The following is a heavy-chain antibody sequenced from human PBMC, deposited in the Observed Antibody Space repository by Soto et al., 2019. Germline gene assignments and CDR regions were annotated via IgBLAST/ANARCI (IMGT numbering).Heavy chain of an antibody. V-gene: IGHV1-58*01. CDR1: GYTLTSYA. CDR2: IIAGSGNT. CDR3: AAGPGYYDGRNCYAFEP. D-gene: IGHD3-22*01. J-gene: IGHJ5*02. Sequence: WASVKVSCKASGYTLTSYAVNWVRQAPGQRLEWIGWIIAGSGNTHYAQKLQERVTMTTDTSTSTAYMELRSLRSEDTAVYYCAAGPGYYDGRNCYAFEPWGQGTLVTVSS.